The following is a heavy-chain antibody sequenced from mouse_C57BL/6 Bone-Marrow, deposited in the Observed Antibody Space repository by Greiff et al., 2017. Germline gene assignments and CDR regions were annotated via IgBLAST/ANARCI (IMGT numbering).Heavy chain of an antibody. CDR2: ISNKANGYTT. CDR3: ERYGHWERGAMDY. CDR1: GFTFTAYY. Sequence: EVKLMVSGGGLVQPGGSLSLSCAASGFTFTAYYMSWVRQPPGTALEWLGFISNKANGYTTEYSASVKGRFTISRDNSQSILYLQMNALRAEDSATYYCERYGHWERGAMDYWGQGTSVTVSS. D-gene: IGHD4-1*01. J-gene: IGHJ4*01. V-gene: IGHV7-3*01.